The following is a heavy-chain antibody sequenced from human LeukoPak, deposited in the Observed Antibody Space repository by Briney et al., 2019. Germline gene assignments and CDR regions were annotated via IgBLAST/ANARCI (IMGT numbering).Heavy chain of an antibody. CDR2: IFFTGNT. D-gene: IGHD3-22*01. Sequence: SETLSLTFTVSGGSISSYYWSWIRQPPGEALQWIGYIFFTGNTNYNPSLRSRVTISIDTSKNQFSLQLSSVTAADTAVYYCARASRRGNYYDSSGLFFDYWGQGTLVTVSS. CDR1: GGSISSYY. V-gene: IGHV4-59*08. J-gene: IGHJ4*02. CDR3: ARASRRGNYYDSSGLFFDY.